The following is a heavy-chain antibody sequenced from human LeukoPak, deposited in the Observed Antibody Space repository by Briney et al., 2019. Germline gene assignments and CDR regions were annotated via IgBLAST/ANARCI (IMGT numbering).Heavy chain of an antibody. J-gene: IGHJ4*02. V-gene: IGHV3-23*01. D-gene: IGHD2/OR15-2a*01. CDR1: GFTFSSSA. CDR3: AKDSAKKYDDY. Sequence: PGRSLRLSCAASGFTFSSSAMSWVRLAPGKGLEWVSGISGSDGSTYYADSVKGRFTISRDNSKNTLFLQMNSLRAEGTAVYYCAKDSAKKYDDYWGQGTLVTVSS. CDR2: ISGSDGST.